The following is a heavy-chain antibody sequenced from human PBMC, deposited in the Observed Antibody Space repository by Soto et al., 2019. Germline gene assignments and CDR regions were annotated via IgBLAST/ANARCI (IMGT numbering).Heavy chain of an antibody. Sequence: QVQLQESGPGLVKPSQTLSLICTVSGGSINSGGYYWNWIRQHPGKGLEWIGYIFYSGSTYYNPFLRSRVTISADTSENQFSLNLSSVTAADTAVYFCARGYRQSGYISSWVFDYCGQGTLVNVSS. CDR3: ARGYRQSGYISSWVFDY. V-gene: IGHV4-31*03. J-gene: IGHJ4*02. D-gene: IGHD6-13*01. CDR2: IFYSGST. CDR1: GGSINSGGYY.